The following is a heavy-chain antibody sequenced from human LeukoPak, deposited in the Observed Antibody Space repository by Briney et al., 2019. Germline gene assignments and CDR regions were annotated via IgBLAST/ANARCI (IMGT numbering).Heavy chain of an antibody. CDR1: GFTFSSYS. Sequence: GGSLRLSCAASGFTFSSYSMNWVRQAPGKGLEWVSYISSSSSTIYYADSVKGRFTISRDNAKNSLYLQMNSLRAEDTAVYYCASGFFGYSSSWSPEAFDYWGQGTLVTVSS. CDR2: ISSSSSTI. J-gene: IGHJ4*02. V-gene: IGHV3-48*01. D-gene: IGHD6-13*01. CDR3: ASGFFGYSSSWSPEAFDY.